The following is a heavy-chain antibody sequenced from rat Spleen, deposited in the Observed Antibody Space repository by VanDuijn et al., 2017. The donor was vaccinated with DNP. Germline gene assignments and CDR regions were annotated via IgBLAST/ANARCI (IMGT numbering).Heavy chain of an antibody. D-gene: IGHD1-2*01. CDR3: ASWAPIAPLSTSNY. CDR1: GFTFSDYN. V-gene: IGHV5S10*01. CDR2: IIYDGGRT. J-gene: IGHJ2*01. Sequence: EVQLVESGGGLVQPGRSLKLSCTASGFTFSDYNMAWVRQAPKKGLEWVATIIYDGGRTYYRNSVKGRFTISRDNAKSTLFLQMSTLRSEDTATYYCASWAPIAPLSTSNYWGQGVMVTVSS.